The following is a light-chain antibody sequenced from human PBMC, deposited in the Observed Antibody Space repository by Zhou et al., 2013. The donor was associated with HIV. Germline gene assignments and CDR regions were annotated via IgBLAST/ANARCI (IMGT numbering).Light chain of an antibody. J-gene: IGKJ5*01. Sequence: DIQMTQSPSSLSASAGDRVTITCRASQTISNYLNWYQQKPGKAPTLLIYKASNLQSGVPSRFSGSGSGADFTLTINSLQPEDFATYYCQQSYSTPPTFGQGTRLEI. V-gene: IGKV1-39*01. CDR3: QQSYSTPPT. CDR2: KAS. CDR1: QTISNY.